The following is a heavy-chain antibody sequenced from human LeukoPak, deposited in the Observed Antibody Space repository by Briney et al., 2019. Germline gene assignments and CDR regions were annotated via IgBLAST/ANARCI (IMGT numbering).Heavy chain of an antibody. CDR3: ARAYQTITVAGSFSFYFDY. Sequence: GESLKISCKGSGYSFISYWIGWVRQMPGKGLEWMGIIYPGDSDTSYSPSFQGQVTISADKFISTAYLQWSSLKASDTAMYYCARAYQTITVAGSFSFYFDYWGQGTLVTVSS. V-gene: IGHV5-51*01. D-gene: IGHD6-19*01. J-gene: IGHJ4*02. CDR1: GYSFISYW. CDR2: IYPGDSDT.